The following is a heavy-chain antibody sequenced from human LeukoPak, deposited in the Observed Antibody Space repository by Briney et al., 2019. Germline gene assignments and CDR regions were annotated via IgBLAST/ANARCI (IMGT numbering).Heavy chain of an antibody. D-gene: IGHD3-22*01. CDR2: ISYDGSNK. CDR3: ARVHDSSGSADY. V-gene: IGHV3-30*01. J-gene: IGHJ4*02. Sequence: PGRSLRLFCAASGFTFSSYAMHWVRQAPGKGLEWVAVISYDGSNKYYADSVKGRFTISRDNSKNTLYLQMNSLRAEDTAVYYCARVHDSSGSADYWGQGTLVTVSS. CDR1: GFTFSSYA.